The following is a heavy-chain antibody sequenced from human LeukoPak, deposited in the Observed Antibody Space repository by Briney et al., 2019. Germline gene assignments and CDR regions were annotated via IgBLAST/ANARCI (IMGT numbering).Heavy chain of an antibody. V-gene: IGHV3-23*01. CDR2: IAGSGDSS. Sequence: GGSLRLSCAASGITFTSYAMTWVRQAPGKGLEWVSSIAGSGDSSFYADSVKGRFIISRDNSKDTLYLQMNNLRVEDTAVYYCAKELYYDTLTGLTGFDYWGQGTLVTVSS. D-gene: IGHD3-9*01. CDR1: GITFTSYA. J-gene: IGHJ4*02. CDR3: AKELYYDTLTGLTGFDY.